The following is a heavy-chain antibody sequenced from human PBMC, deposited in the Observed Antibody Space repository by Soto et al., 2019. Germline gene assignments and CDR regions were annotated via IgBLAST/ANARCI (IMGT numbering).Heavy chain of an antibody. CDR2: INPNSGGT. V-gene: IGHV1-2*04. CDR1: GYTFTGYY. CDR3: ARDGGYSSSSDEGEYDWFDP. D-gene: IGHD6-13*01. J-gene: IGHJ5*02. Sequence: QVQLVQSGAEVKKPGASVKVSCKASGYTFTGYYMHWVRQAPGQGLEWMGWINPNSGGTNYAQKFQGWVTMTRDTSISAAYMELGRLRSDDTAVYYCARDGGYSSSSDEGEYDWFDPWGQGTLVTVCS.